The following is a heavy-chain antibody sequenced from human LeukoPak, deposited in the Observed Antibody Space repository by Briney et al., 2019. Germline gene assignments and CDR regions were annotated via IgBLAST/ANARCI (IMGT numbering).Heavy chain of an antibody. D-gene: IGHD4-17*01. CDR1: GYTFTSYG. CDR2: ISAYNGNT. V-gene: IGHV1-18*01. CDR3: ARDRRPDYGDYVSYFDY. J-gene: IGHJ4*02. Sequence: GASVKVSCKASGYTFTSYGISWVRQAPGQGLEWMGWISAYNGNTNYAQKLQGRVTMTTDTSTSTAYMELRSLRSDDTAVYYCARDRRPDYGDYVSYFDYWGQGTLVTVSS.